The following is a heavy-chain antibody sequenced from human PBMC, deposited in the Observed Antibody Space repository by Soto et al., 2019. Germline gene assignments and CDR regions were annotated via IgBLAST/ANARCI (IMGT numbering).Heavy chain of an antibody. D-gene: IGHD2-21*01. V-gene: IGHV1-3*01. CDR1: GYTFTDYA. CDR2: IAPGNGNT. J-gene: IGHJ4*02. Sequence: ASVKVSCKASGYTFTDYAIHWVRQAPGQRLEWMGWIAPGNGNTKYSQNFQGGVTITRDTSATTAYMELSSLRSEDTAVYYCAKGSRMWTPDYWGQGTLVTVSS. CDR3: AKGSRMWTPDY.